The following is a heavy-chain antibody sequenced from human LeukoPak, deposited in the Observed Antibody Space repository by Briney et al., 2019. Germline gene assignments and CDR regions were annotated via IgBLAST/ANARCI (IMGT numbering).Heavy chain of an antibody. Sequence: GGSLRLSCAASGFTFSNAWMSWVRQAPGKGLEWVSAISGSGGSTYYADSVKGRFTISRDNSKNTLYLQMNSLRAEDTAVYYCAKEPQRGPYGDYQNRWGQGTLVTVSS. CDR2: ISGSGGST. CDR1: GFTFSNAW. J-gene: IGHJ4*02. D-gene: IGHD4-17*01. V-gene: IGHV3-23*01. CDR3: AKEPQRGPYGDYQNR.